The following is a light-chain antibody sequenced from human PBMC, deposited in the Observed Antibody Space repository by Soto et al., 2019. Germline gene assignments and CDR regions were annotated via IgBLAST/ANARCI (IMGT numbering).Light chain of an antibody. V-gene: IGLV2-14*01. CDR1: TSDVGGLNH. Sequence: QPVLTQPASVSGSPGQAITISCTGSTSDVGGLNHVSWYQHHPGKVPKLLIYDVSKRPSGVSNRFSGSKSGNAASLTISGLQAEDEADYYCGSYTPTSSPFGTGTKVTVL. CDR2: DVS. CDR3: GSYTPTSSP. J-gene: IGLJ1*01.